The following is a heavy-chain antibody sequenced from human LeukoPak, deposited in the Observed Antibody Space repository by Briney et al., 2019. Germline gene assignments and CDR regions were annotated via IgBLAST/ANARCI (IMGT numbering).Heavy chain of an antibody. CDR2: INHSGGT. V-gene: IGHV4-34*01. CDR1: GGSFSDYS. Sequence: PSETLSLTCAVYGGSFSDYSWTWIRQPPGKGLEWIGEINHSGGTNHNPSLMSRVIMSVDTSKNQFSLKVSSVPAADTAVYYCARGLYYNGFDYWGQGTLVTVSS. J-gene: IGHJ4*02. D-gene: IGHD2-8*01. CDR3: ARGLYYNGFDY.